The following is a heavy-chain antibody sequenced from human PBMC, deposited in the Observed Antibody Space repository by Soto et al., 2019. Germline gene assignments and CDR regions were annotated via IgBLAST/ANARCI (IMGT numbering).Heavy chain of an antibody. CDR2: ISSSSSYI. V-gene: IGHV3-21*01. J-gene: IGHJ4*02. CDR3: ASPGRRGGAASLDY. Sequence: EVQLVESGGGLVKPGGSLRLSCAASGFTFSSYSMNWVRQAPGKGLEWVSSISSSSSYIYYADSVKGRFTISRDNAKNPLYLQMNSLRAADTAVYYCASPGRRGGAASLDYWGQGTLVTVSS. D-gene: IGHD3-10*01. CDR1: GFTFSSYS.